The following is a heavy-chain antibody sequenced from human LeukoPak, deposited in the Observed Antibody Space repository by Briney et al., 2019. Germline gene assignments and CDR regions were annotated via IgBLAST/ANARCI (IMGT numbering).Heavy chain of an antibody. D-gene: IGHD3-3*01. CDR2: IKDSGIEK. CDR1: RFTFSSYS. CDR3: ARWRGAQSEFDY. J-gene: IGHJ4*02. V-gene: IGHV3-7*01. Sequence: GSLRLSCAGSRFTFSSYSMGWVRQAPGKGLEWVANIKDSGIEKEYVDSVKGRFTISRDNAKNSLYLQMNSLRVEDTALYFCARWRGAQSEFDYWGQGTQVTVSS.